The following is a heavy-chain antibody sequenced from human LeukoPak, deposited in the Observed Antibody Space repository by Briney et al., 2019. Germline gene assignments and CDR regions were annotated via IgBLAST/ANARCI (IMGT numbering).Heavy chain of an antibody. V-gene: IGHV3-23*01. CDR2: ISGSGGST. CDR1: GFTFSSYG. Sequence: RGSLRLSCAASGFTFSSYGMSWVRQAPGKGLEWVSAISGSGGSTYYADSVKGRFTISRDNSKNTLYLQMNSLRAEDTAVYYCARTSHYVDIAATIPYGIYYFDYWGQGTLVTVSS. CDR3: ARTSHYVDIAATIPYGIYYFDY. J-gene: IGHJ4*02. D-gene: IGHD5-12*01.